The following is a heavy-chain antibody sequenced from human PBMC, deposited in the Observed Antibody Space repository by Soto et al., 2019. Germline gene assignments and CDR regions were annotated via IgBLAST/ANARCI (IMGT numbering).Heavy chain of an antibody. CDR1: GFRLSSYA. CDR3: AKDRRDGDFMHILVVDF. Sequence: QVRLVEPGGGAVQPGGSLRLSCATSGFRLSSYAMHWVRQAPGKGLEWVALMSYDESKKYYADSVKGRFTISRDTSKNTLVLEMNNLRVEDTAVYYCAKDRRDGDFMHILVVDFWGQGALVTVSS. J-gene: IGHJ4*02. D-gene: IGHD2-15*01. V-gene: IGHV3-30*18. CDR2: MSYDESKK.